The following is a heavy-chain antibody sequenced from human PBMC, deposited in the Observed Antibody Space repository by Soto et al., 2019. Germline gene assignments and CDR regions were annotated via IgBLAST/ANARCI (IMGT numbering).Heavy chain of an antibody. CDR2: INHSGST. Sequence: SETLSLTCAVYGGSFSGYYWSWIRQPPGKGLEWIGEINHSGSTNYNPSLKSRVTISVDTSKNQFSLKLSSVTAADTAVYYCARGGQQLDGRWFDPWGQGTLVTVSS. D-gene: IGHD6-13*01. CDR1: GGSFSGYY. V-gene: IGHV4-34*01. CDR3: ARGGQQLDGRWFDP. J-gene: IGHJ5*02.